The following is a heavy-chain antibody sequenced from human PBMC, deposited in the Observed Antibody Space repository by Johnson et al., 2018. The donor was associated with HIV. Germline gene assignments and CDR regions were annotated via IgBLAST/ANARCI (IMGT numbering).Heavy chain of an antibody. CDR1: GFTFSYYA. CDR3: ARIRVAVITEVGAFDM. V-gene: IGHV3-30-3*01. CDR2: ISYDGTNK. Sequence: QVQLVESGGGLVQPGGSLRLSCVASGFTFSYYAMHWVRQVPGKGLEWVAVISYDGTNKYYANSVKGRFTISRDNSKNTLYLQMNSLRAEDTAVYLCARIRVAVITEVGAFDMWGQGTMVTVSS. D-gene: IGHD3-22*01. J-gene: IGHJ3*02.